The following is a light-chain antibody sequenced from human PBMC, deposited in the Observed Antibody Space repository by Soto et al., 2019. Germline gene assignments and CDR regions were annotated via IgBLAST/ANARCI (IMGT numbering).Light chain of an antibody. Sequence: ETVLTQSPGTLSLSAGERATVSCRASQSINNNFLAWYQLRPGQAPRLLISGASSRATGIPDRISGSGSGTDFTLTITRVEPEDSAMYYCQHYVGSPTFGQGTKV. CDR2: GAS. J-gene: IGKJ1*01. CDR3: QHYVGSPT. CDR1: QSINNNF. V-gene: IGKV3-20*01.